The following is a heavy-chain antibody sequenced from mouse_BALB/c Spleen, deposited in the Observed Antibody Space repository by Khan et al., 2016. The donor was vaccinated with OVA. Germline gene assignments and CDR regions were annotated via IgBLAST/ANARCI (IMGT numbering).Heavy chain of an antibody. CDR1: GYTFTSYW. Sequence: QVQLQQSGAELVKPGASVKLSCKTSGYTFTSYWIQWVKQRPGQGLGWIGQIFPGTGTTYYNENFKGKATLTVDTSSSTAYVQLSSLTSEDSAVYFCARGYFGNYEVVCWGQGTLVTGSP. V-gene: IGHV1S132*01. J-gene: IGHJ3*01. D-gene: IGHD2-1*01. CDR2: IFPGTGTT. CDR3: ARGYFGNYEVVC.